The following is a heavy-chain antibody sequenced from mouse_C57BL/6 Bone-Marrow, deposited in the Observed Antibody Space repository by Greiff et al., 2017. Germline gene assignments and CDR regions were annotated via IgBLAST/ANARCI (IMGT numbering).Heavy chain of an antibody. D-gene: IGHD1-1*01. CDR3: ARWDYYYGNYFDD. V-gene: IGHV1-69*01. CDR2: IDPSDSYT. Sequence: VQLQQPGAELVMPGASVKLSCKASGYTFTSYWMHWVKQRPGQGLEWIGEIDPSDSYTNYNQKFKGKSTLTVDKSSSTAYMQLSSLTSEDSAVYYCARWDYYYGNYFDDWGQGTTLTVSS. CDR1: GYTFTSYW. J-gene: IGHJ2*01.